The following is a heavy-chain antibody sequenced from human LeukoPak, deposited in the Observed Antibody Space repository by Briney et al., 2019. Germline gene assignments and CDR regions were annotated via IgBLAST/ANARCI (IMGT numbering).Heavy chain of an antibody. CDR2: INHSGST. V-gene: IGHV4-34*01. D-gene: IGHD3-16*02. J-gene: IGHJ4*02. CDR3: ARSGVIGKEFDY. Sequence: SETLSLTCAVHGGSFSGYYWSWIRQPPGKGLEWIGEINHSGSTNYNPSLKSRVTISVDTSKNQFSLKLSSVTAADTAVYYCARSGVIGKEFDYWGQGTLVTVSS. CDR1: GGSFSGYY.